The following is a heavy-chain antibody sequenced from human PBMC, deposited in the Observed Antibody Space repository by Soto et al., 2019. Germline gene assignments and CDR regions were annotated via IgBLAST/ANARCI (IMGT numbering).Heavy chain of an antibody. CDR3: AIHSSYYYDSSAYYVS. Sequence: QVHLQESGPGLVQSSGTLSLTCGVSGAPISTGSWCTWVRQPPGKGLEWIGEIYHGGNNNYRPSRESRVTTSVDMARNQFSLRLSSVTAADTTVYYCAIHSSYYYDSSAYYVSWGQGALVTVSS. D-gene: IGHD3-22*01. J-gene: IGHJ5*02. CDR2: IYHGGNN. V-gene: IGHV4-4*02. CDR1: GAPISTGSW.